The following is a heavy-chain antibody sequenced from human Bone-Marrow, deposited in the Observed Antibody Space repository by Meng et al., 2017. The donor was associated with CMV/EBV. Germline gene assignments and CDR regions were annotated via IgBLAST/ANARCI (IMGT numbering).Heavy chain of an antibody. CDR3: ATVGDSSSWLPYYYYGMDV. Sequence: ASVKVSCKASGYTFTSYDINWVRQATGQGLEWMGWMNPNSGNTGYAQKFQGRVTITRNTSISTAYMELSSLRSEDTAVYYRATVGDSSSWLPYYYYGMDVWGQGTTVTVS. D-gene: IGHD6-13*01. CDR1: GYTFTSYD. CDR2: MNPNSGNT. V-gene: IGHV1-8*03. J-gene: IGHJ6*02.